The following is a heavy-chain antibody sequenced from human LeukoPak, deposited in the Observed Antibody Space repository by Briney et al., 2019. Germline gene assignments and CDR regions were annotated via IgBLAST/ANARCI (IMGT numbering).Heavy chain of an antibody. J-gene: IGHJ4*02. V-gene: IGHV1-46*01. CDR1: GYTFTSYY. Sequence: ASVKVSCKASGYTFTSYYMHWVRQAPGQGLEWMGIINPSGGSTSYAQKFQGRVTMTRDTFTSTLYMELSSLRPEDTAVYYCARDGWSEMGTILREVVSDYWGQGTLVTVSS. CDR3: ARDGWSEMGTILREVVSDY. CDR2: INPSGGST. D-gene: IGHD5-24*01.